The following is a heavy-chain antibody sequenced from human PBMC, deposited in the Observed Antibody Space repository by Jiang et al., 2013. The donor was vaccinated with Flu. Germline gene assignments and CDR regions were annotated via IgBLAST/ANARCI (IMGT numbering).Heavy chain of an antibody. Sequence: PGLVKPSQTLSLTCTASGGSVSIGAFYWSWIRQTAGKGLEWVGRIYSGGRVNYNPSLTGRVTVSLDTSRNQFSLKLEYVTAADTAVYFCAKEDSGYHVSWGQGTLVTVSS. V-gene: IGHV4-61*02. J-gene: IGHJ4*02. CDR2: IYSGGRV. CDR1: GGSVSIGAFY. D-gene: IGHD5-12*01. CDR3: AKEDSGYHVS.